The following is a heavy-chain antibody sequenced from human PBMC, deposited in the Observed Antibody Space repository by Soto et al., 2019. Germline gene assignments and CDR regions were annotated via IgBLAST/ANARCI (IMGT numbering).Heavy chain of an antibody. V-gene: IGHV4-4*02. CDR1: GDSFTNTNW. Sequence: QVQLQESGPGLLKPSETLSLTCTVSGDSFTNTNWWSWVRQSPGQGLEWIGEIYHSGATNYNPSLKSGLTRSIDKSKNEFSVNLNSVTAADTAVYYCANRSLRRLRFLTTHWGQGTLVTVSS. CDR2: IYHSGAT. J-gene: IGHJ4*02. D-gene: IGHD3-3*01. CDR3: ANRSLRRLRFLTTH.